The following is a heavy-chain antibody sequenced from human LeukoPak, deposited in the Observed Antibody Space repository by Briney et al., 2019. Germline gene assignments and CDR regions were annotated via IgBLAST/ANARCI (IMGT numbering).Heavy chain of an antibody. J-gene: IGHJ1*01. CDR3: AREEVMYYYDSSGYYQYFQH. V-gene: IGHV3-7*01. CDR2: IKQDGSEK. CDR1: GFTFSSYW. Sequence: PGGSLRLSCAASGFTFSSYWMSWVRQALGKGLEWVANIKQDGSEKYYVDSVKGRFTISRDNAKNSLYLQMNSLRDEDTAVYYCAREEVMYYYDSSGYYQYFQHWGQGTLVTVSS. D-gene: IGHD3-22*01.